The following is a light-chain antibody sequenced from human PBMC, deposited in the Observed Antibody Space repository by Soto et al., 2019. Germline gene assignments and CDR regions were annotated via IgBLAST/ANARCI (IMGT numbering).Light chain of an antibody. CDR3: QQRSDWPST. CDR2: DAS. Sequence: EIVLTQSPASLSLSLGDRATISCRASQSVSRYLAWYQQKPGQAPRLLIYDASNRATGIPARFSGSGSGTDFTLTISSLEPEDFAVNYCQQRSDWPSTFGRGTKVQIK. CDR1: QSVSRY. V-gene: IGKV3-11*01. J-gene: IGKJ4*01.